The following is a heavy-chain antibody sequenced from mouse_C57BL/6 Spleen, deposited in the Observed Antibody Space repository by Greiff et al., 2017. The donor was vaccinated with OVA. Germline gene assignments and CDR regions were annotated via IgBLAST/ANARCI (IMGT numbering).Heavy chain of an antibody. D-gene: IGHD2-5*01. CDR3: TRAYSNYEGFAY. Sequence: DVMLVESGEGLVKPGGSLKLSCAASGFTFSSYAMSWVRQTPEKRLEWVAYISRGGDYIYYADTVKGRFTISRDNARNTLYLQMSSLKSEDTAMYYCTRAYSNYEGFAYWGQGTLVTVSA. J-gene: IGHJ3*01. CDR2: ISRGGDYI. V-gene: IGHV5-9-1*02. CDR1: GFTFSSYA.